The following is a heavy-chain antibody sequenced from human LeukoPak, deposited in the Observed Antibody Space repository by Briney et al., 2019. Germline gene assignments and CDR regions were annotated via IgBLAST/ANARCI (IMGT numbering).Heavy chain of an antibody. CDR1: GFTFSSYG. Sequence: PGRSLRLSCAASGFTFSSYGMHWVRQAPGKGLEWVAVISYDGSNKYYADSVKGRFTISRDNSKNTLYLQMNSLRAEDTAVYYCARDSRKGASYYDFWSGYVYYYGMDVWGQGTTVTVSS. V-gene: IGHV3-30*03. CDR3: ARDSRKGASYYDFWSGYVYYYGMDV. J-gene: IGHJ6*02. CDR2: ISYDGSNK. D-gene: IGHD3-3*01.